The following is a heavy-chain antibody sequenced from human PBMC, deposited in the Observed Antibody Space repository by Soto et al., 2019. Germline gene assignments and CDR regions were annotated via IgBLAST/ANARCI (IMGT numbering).Heavy chain of an antibody. D-gene: IGHD2-15*01. V-gene: IGHV4-38-2*01. CDR1: GFFISSGNY. CDR3: ARARWYDAFDV. J-gene: IGHJ3*01. Sequence: SETLSLTCAVSGFFISSGNYWGWIRKPPGKGLEWIGSIFHGGNTYYNPSLKSRVTISVDMSKNQFSLKLNSVTAADTAVYYYARARWYDAFDVWGQGTVVTVSS. CDR2: IFHGGNT.